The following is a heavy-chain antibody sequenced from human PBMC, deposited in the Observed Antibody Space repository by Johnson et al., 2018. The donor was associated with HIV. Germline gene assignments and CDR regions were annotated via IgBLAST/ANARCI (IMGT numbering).Heavy chain of an antibody. CDR3: AKDEALGWELDPDAFDI. J-gene: IGHJ3*02. CDR2: ISYDGGNK. V-gene: IGHV3-30*04. D-gene: IGHD1-26*01. CDR1: GFTFSSYA. Sequence: QVQLVESGGGVVQPGRSLRLSCAASGFTFSSYAMHWVRQAPGKGLEWVAVISYDGGNKYYADSVKGRFTISRDNSKNTLYLQMNSLRAEETAVYYCAKDEALGWELDPDAFDIWGQGTMVTVSS.